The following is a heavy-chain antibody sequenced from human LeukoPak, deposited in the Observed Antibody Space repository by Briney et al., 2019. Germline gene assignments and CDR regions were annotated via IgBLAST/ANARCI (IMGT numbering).Heavy chain of an antibody. CDR1: GYTFTSYG. CDR3: ARRSIVLVTAISEDY. V-gene: IGHV1-18*01. CDR2: ISAYNGNT. Sequence: ASVKVSCKASGYTFTSYGISWVRQAPGRGLEWMGWISAYNGNTNYAQKVQGRVTMTTDTYTSTAYMELRSLRSDDTAVYYCARRSIVLVTAISEDYWGQGTLVTVSS. J-gene: IGHJ4*02. D-gene: IGHD2-21*02.